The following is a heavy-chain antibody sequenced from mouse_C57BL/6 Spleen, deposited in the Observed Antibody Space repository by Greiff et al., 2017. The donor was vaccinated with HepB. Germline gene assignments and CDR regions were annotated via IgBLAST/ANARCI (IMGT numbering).Heavy chain of an antibody. CDR1: GYSFTGYY. CDR3: ARSHYYGSSYGYAMDY. J-gene: IGHJ4*01. V-gene: IGHV1-42*01. D-gene: IGHD1-1*01. CDR2: INPSTGGT. Sequence: EVQLQQSGPELVKPGASVKISCKASGYSFTGYYMNWVKQSPEKSLEWIGEINPSTGGTTYNQKFKAKATLTVDKSSSTAYMQLKSLTSEDSAVYYCARSHYYGSSYGYAMDYWGQGTSVTVSS.